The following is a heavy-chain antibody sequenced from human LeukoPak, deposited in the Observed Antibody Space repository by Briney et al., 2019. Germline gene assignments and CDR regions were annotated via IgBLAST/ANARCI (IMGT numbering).Heavy chain of an antibody. CDR3: ARPFPEREQDLTSPVGDWSVVY. D-gene: IGHD1/OR15-1a*01. Sequence: GESLKISCKGSGYSFTSYWIGWVRQMPGKGLEWMGIIYPGDSDTRYSPSFQGQVTISADKSISTAYLQWSSLKASDTAMYYCARPFPEREQDLTSPVGDWSVVYWGQGTLVTVSS. V-gene: IGHV5-51*01. CDR1: GYSFTSYW. J-gene: IGHJ4*02. CDR2: IYPGDSDT.